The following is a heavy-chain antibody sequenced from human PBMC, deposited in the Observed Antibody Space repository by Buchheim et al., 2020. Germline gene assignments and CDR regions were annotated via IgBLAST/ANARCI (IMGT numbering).Heavy chain of an antibody. CDR1: GGSISSADYY. Sequence: QVQLQESGPGLVKPSQTLSLTCTVSGGSISSADYYWSWIRQPPGKGLEWIGYIYYSGSTHYTPALNSRVTISVDTSKNQFSLKLSSVTAADTAVYYCARDSGILAGSDYWGQGTL. D-gene: IGHD6-13*01. V-gene: IGHV4-30-4*01. CDR2: IYYSGST. CDR3: ARDSGILAGSDY. J-gene: IGHJ4*02.